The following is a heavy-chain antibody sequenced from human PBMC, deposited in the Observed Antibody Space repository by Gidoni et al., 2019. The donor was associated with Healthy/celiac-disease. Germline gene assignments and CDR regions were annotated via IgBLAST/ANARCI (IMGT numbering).Heavy chain of an antibody. CDR1: GYTFTSYY. J-gene: IGHJ4*02. CDR2: INPSGGST. Sequence: QVQLVQSGAEVKKPGASVKVSCKASGYTFTSYYMHWVRQAPGQGLEWMGIINPSGGSTSYAQKFQGRVTMTRDTSTSTVYMELSSLRSEDTAVYYCARADYDILTGYLRYDYWGQGTLVTVSS. V-gene: IGHV1-46*03. D-gene: IGHD3-9*01. CDR3: ARADYDILTGYLRYDY.